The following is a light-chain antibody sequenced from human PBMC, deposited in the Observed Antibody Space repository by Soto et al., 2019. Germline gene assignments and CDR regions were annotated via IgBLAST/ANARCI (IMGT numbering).Light chain of an antibody. Sequence: DIQMTQSPSTLYASVGDRVTITCRASQSISSWLAWYQQKPGKAPKLLIYKASSLESGVPSRFSGSGSGTELTLTISSLQPDDFATYYCQQYNSYPFTFGPGTKVDIK. CDR2: KAS. CDR1: QSISSW. CDR3: QQYNSYPFT. V-gene: IGKV1-5*03. J-gene: IGKJ3*01.